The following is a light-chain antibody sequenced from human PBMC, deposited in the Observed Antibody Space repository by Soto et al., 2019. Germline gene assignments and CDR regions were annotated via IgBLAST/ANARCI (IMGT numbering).Light chain of an antibody. Sequence: QSLRTQPPSVSGAPGQRVTISCTGSSSNIGAGYDVHWYQQLPGTAPKLLIYGNSNRPSGVPDRFSGSKSGTSASLAITGLQAEDEADYYCQSYDSSLSFWVFGGGTKLTVL. V-gene: IGLV1-40*01. CDR2: GNS. J-gene: IGLJ3*02. CDR1: SSNIGAGYD. CDR3: QSYDSSLSFWV.